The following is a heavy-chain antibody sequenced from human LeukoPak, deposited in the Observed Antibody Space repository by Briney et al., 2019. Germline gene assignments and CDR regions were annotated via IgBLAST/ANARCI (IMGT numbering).Heavy chain of an antibody. CDR1: GGTISNYY. Sequence: PSETLSLTCTVAGGTISNYYWSWIRQPAGKGLEWIGRIYTSGSTNYNPSLKSRVTISVDTSKNQFSLKLSSVTAADTAVYYCARETEYSAYDWERAFDYWGQGTLVTVSS. D-gene: IGHD5-12*01. V-gene: IGHV4-4*07. CDR3: ARETEYSAYDWERAFDY. J-gene: IGHJ4*02. CDR2: IYTSGST.